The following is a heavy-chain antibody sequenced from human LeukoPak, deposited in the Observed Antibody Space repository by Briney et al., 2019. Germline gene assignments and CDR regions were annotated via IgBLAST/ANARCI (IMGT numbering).Heavy chain of an antibody. D-gene: IGHD3-22*01. CDR1: GGSISSGFYY. V-gene: IGHV4-61*02. J-gene: IGHJ3*02. CDR2: IYASGNT. Sequence: SQTLSLTCSVSGGSISSGFYYWSWIRQPAGKGLEWIGRIYASGNTNYNTSLKSRVTISVDTSNKQFSLELSSVTAADTAVYYCARDSAIYDSSGYYYSDAFDIWGQGIMVTVSS. CDR3: ARDSAIYDSSGYYYSDAFDI.